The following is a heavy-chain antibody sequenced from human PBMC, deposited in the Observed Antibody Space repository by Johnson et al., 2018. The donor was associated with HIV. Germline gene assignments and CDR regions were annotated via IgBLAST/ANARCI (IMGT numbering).Heavy chain of an antibody. D-gene: IGHD1-26*01. J-gene: IGHJ3*02. V-gene: IGHV3-30*03. CDR3: ARDQGRGSYYPNDAFDI. Sequence: VQLVESGGGVVQPGRSLRLSCAASGFTFSSYGMHWVRQAPGKGLEWVAVISYDGSNKYYADSVKGRFTISRDNSKNTLYLQMNSLRAEDTAVYYCARDQGRGSYYPNDAFDIWGQGTMVTVSS. CDR1: GFTFSSYG. CDR2: ISYDGSNK.